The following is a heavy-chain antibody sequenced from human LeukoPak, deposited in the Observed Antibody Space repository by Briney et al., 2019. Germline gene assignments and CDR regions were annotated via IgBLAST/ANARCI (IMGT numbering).Heavy chain of an antibody. D-gene: IGHD3-22*01. CDR3: AKSYYYDKQAYY. CDR2: ISYDGSNK. J-gene: IGHJ4*02. V-gene: IGHV3-30*18. CDR1: GFTFSSYA. Sequence: GRSLRLSCAASGFTFSSYAMHWVRQAPGKGLEWVAVISYDGSNKYYADSVKGRFTISRDNSKNTLYLQMNSLRAEDTAVYYCAKSYYYDKQAYYWGQGTLVTVSS.